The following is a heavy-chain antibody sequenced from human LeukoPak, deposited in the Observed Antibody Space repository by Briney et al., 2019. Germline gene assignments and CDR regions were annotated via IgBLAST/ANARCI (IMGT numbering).Heavy chain of an antibody. D-gene: IGHD6-19*01. Sequence: GASVKVSCKASGYTFTGYYMHWVRQAPGQGLEWMGGIIPIFGTANYAQKFQGRVTITADESASTAYMELSSLRSEDTAVYYCARDPSHSVAGPSWGQGTLVTVSS. CDR2: IIPIFGTA. V-gene: IGHV1-69*13. J-gene: IGHJ4*02. CDR3: ARDPSHSVAGPS. CDR1: GYTFTGYY.